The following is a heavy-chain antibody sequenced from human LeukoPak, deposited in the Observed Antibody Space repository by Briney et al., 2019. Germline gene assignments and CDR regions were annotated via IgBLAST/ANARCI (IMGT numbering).Heavy chain of an antibody. J-gene: IGHJ3*02. CDR2: ISGHGVST. CDR3: AKDSVSLWFGDSFDSLDI. Sequence: GGSLRLSCAASGFAFSSYAMSWVRQAPGKGLEWVSAISGHGVSTYYADSVKGRFTISRDNSKNTVFLQMNSLRAEDTAIYFCAKDSVSLWFGDSFDSLDIWGQGTMVTVSS. CDR1: GFAFSSYA. V-gene: IGHV3-23*01. D-gene: IGHD3-10*01.